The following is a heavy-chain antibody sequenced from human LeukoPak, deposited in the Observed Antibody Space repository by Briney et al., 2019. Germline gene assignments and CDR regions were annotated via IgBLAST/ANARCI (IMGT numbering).Heavy chain of an antibody. CDR2: ISASGSYR. Sequence: GGSLRLSWAVSGFTFSSYSMNWVRQAPGKGLEWVSCISASGSYRHYADSVKGRFTISRDSAKNSVYLLMNSLRAEDTAVCYCAREADSSGYADAFDIWGQGTMVTVSS. J-gene: IGHJ3*02. D-gene: IGHD3-22*01. CDR1: GFTFSSYS. V-gene: IGHV3-21*01. CDR3: AREADSSGYADAFDI.